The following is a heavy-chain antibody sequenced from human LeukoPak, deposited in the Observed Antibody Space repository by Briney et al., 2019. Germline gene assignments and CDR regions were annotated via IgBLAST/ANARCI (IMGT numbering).Heavy chain of an antibody. V-gene: IGHV1-8*02. J-gene: IGHJ4*02. Sequence: ASVKVSCKASGGTFSSYAINWVRQATGQGLEWMGWMNPNSGNTGYAQKFQGRVTMTRNTSISTAYMELSSLRSEDTAVYYCARDNVDIVATPFDYWGQGTLVTVSS. D-gene: IGHD5-12*01. CDR1: GGTFSSYA. CDR2: MNPNSGNT. CDR3: ARDNVDIVATPFDY.